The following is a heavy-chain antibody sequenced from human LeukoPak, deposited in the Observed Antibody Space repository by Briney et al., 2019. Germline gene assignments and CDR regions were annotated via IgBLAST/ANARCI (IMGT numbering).Heavy chain of an antibody. CDR3: ARDFYGDPTGAFDI. J-gene: IGHJ3*02. V-gene: IGHV1-8*01. CDR2: MNPNSGIT. Sequence: ASVKVSCKASGYTFTSYDINWVRQAPGQGLEWMGWMNPNSGITGYAQKFQGRVTMTRNTSISTAYMELSSLRSEDTAVYYCARDFYGDPTGAFDIWGQGTMVTVSS. D-gene: IGHD4-17*01. CDR1: GYTFTSYD.